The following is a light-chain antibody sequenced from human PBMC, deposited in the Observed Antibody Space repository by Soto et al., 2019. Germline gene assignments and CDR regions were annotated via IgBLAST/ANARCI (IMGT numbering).Light chain of an antibody. CDR3: MQRIQLPET. CDR2: GLS. Sequence: DVVLTQTPLSLSVTPGQPDSISCKSSQSLLHSNGKTFFYWYLQKPGQSPQLLIYGLSDRFSGVPDRFSGSGSGTHFTLKISRVEAEDVRVYYCMQRIQLPETFGQGTRLEIK. J-gene: IGKJ2*01. CDR1: QSLLHSNGKTF. V-gene: IGKV2D-29*02.